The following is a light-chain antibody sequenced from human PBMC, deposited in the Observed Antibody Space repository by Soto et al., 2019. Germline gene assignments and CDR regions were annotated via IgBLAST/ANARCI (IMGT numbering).Light chain of an antibody. Sequence: EIVLTQSPATLSLSPGERATLSCRASQSISSYLGWYQQKPGQAPRLLIYDAANRATGVPARFSGSGSGTDFTLTITNLEPEDFAVYYCQHRYNWPLTFGAGTKVEI. V-gene: IGKV3-11*01. CDR3: QHRYNWPLT. CDR1: QSISSY. J-gene: IGKJ4*01. CDR2: DAA.